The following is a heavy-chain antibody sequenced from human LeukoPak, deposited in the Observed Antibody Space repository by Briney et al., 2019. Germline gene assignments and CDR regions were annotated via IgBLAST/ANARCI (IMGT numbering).Heavy chain of an antibody. Sequence: APVKVSFKASGYTFTSYYMHWVRQAPGQGLEWMGIINPSGGSTSYAQKFQGRVTTARDTSTSTVYMELSSLRSEDTAVYYCAVSDGGATTLFDYWGQGTLVTVSS. V-gene: IGHV1-46*01. CDR2: INPSGGST. CDR1: GYTFTSYY. J-gene: IGHJ4*02. CDR3: AVSDGGATTLFDY. D-gene: IGHD1-26*01.